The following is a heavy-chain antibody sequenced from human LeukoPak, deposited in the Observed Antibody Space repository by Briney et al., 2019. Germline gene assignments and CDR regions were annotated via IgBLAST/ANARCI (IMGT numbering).Heavy chain of an antibody. J-gene: IGHJ4*02. D-gene: IGHD2-2*01. CDR1: GLTFSNYA. V-gene: IGHV3-23*01. CDR3: AGRATTSWLNPACFDY. CDR2: ISGSGGST. Sequence: GGSLRLSCAASGLTFSNYAMSWVRQAPGKGLEWVSAISGSGGSTYYADSVKGRYTISRDNSKNTLYLQMNSLRAEDTALYYCAGRATTSWLNPACFDYWGQGTLVTVSS.